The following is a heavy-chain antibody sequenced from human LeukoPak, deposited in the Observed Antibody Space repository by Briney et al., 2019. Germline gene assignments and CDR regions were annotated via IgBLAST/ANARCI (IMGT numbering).Heavy chain of an antibody. CDR1: GFTFSSYD. D-gene: IGHD3-10*01. CDR2: ISYDGSTI. Sequence: GGSLRLSCAASGFTFSSYDMHWVRQAPGKGLEWVAVISYDGSTIYYADSVKGRFTISRDNSKNTLYLQMNSLEAEDTAVYYCARNYYGSGSYYTPGYWGQGTLVTVSS. V-gene: IGHV3-30*03. CDR3: ARNYYGSGSYYTPGY. J-gene: IGHJ4*02.